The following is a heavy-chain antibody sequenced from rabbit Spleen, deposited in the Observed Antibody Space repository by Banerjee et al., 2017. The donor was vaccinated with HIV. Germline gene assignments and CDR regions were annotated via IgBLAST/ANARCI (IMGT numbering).Heavy chain of an antibody. D-gene: IGHD4-1*01. Sequence: QSLEESGVDLVKPGASLTLTCTASGLSFSRRYYMCWVRLAPGKGLEWIACIYTGSSGFTYFASWAKGRFTISKTSSTTVTLQMTSLTAADTATCFCARDLDGVIGWNFGWWGPGTLVTVS. CDR2: IYTGSSGFT. CDR1: GLSFSRRYY. J-gene: IGHJ4*01. V-gene: IGHV1S40*01. CDR3: ARDLDGVIGWNFGW.